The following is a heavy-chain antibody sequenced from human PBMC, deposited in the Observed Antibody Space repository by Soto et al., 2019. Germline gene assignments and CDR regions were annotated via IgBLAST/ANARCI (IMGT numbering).Heavy chain of an antibody. CDR2: ISYDGSNK. CDR3: AKAFLSARYCSSTSCYHIDY. D-gene: IGHD2-2*01. J-gene: IGHJ4*02. Sequence: GGALRVSCAASVFTFSSYGMHWVRQAPGKGLEWVAVISYDGSNKYYADSVKGRFTISRDNSKNTLYLQMNSLRAEDTAVYYCAKAFLSARYCSSTSCYHIDYWGQGTLVTVSS. CDR1: VFTFSSYG. V-gene: IGHV3-30*18.